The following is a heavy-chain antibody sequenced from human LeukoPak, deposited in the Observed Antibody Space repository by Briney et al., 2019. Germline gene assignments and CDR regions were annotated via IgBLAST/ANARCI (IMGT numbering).Heavy chain of an antibody. J-gene: IGHJ5*02. Sequence: PSETLSLTCTVFGGSISSYCWSWVRQPPGKGLEWIGYIFTSGSTDYNPSLKSRVTMSVDTSKNQLSMELRFLTAADTAVYYCATSHDVKTAPYDLWGQGTLVTVSS. CDR1: GGSISSYC. CDR2: IFTSGST. V-gene: IGHV4-4*09. D-gene: IGHD2-21*01. CDR3: ATSHDVKTAPYDL.